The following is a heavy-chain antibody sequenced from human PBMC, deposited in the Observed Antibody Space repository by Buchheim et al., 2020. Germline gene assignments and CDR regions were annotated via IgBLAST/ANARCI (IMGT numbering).Heavy chain of an antibody. J-gene: IGHJ4*02. D-gene: IGHD2-2*01. CDR2: IWYDGSNK. V-gene: IGHV3-33*01. Sequence: VQLVESGGGLVKPGGSLRLSCAASGFTFSSYGMHWVRQAPGKGLEWVAVIWYDGSNKYYADSVKGRFTISRDNSKNMLYLQMNSLRAEDTAVYYCARAKGHTLPAFDYWGQGTL. CDR3: ARAKGHTLPAFDY. CDR1: GFTFSSYG.